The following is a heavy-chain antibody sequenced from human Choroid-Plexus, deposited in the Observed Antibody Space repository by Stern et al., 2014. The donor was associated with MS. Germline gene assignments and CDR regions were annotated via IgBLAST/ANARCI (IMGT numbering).Heavy chain of an antibody. V-gene: IGHV3-30*18. J-gene: IGHJ5*02. D-gene: IGHD2-8*01. CDR2: VSYDGSNK. CDR1: GFTFGSCA. Sequence: VQLVESGGGVVQPGRPLRLSCAASGFTFGSCAMHWVRQAPGKGLEWVAGVSYDGSNKYYADSVKGRFTVYRDNSQNTLYMQMSSLRAEDTAVYYCAKDRQYLTYFFDHWGQGSLVTVSS. CDR3: AKDRQYLTYFFDH.